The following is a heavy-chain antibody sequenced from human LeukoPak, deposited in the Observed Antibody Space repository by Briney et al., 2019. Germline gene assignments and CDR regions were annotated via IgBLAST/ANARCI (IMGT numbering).Heavy chain of an antibody. CDR3: AREDDSSGSDDY. J-gene: IGHJ4*02. CDR1: GYTFTGYY. Sequence: ASVKVSCKASGYTFTGYYMHWVRQAPGQGLEWMGRINPNSGGTNYAQKFQGRVTMTRDTSISTAYMEPSRLRSDDTAVYYCAREDDSSGSDDYWGQGTLVTVSS. CDR2: INPNSGGT. D-gene: IGHD3-22*01. V-gene: IGHV1-2*06.